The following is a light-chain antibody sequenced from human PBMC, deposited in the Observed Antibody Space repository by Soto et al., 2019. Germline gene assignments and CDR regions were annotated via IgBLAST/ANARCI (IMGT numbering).Light chain of an antibody. V-gene: IGLV2-8*01. J-gene: IGLJ2*01. CDR3: ISYAGSNNVL. CDR1: SSHVGGYNY. CDR2: EVT. Sequence: QSALTQPPSASGSPGQSVTISCTGTSSHVGGYNYVSWYQQYPGKAPKLMIYEVTKRPSGVPDRFSGSKSGNTASLTVSGLQAEDEADYYCISYAGSNNVLFGGGTKVTVL.